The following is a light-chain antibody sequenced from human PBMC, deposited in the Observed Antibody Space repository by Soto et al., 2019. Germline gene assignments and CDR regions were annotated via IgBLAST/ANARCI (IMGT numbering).Light chain of an antibody. V-gene: IGLV1-44*01. CDR3: AAWDVSLNGPL. J-gene: IGLJ2*01. Sequence: QAVVTQPPSASGTPGQRVTISCSGSSSNIGSNTVNWYQQLPGTAPKLLIYSNNQRPSGVPDRFSGSKSGTSASLAISGLQSEDEADYYCAAWDVSLNGPLFGGGTKLTVL. CDR1: SSNIGSNT. CDR2: SNN.